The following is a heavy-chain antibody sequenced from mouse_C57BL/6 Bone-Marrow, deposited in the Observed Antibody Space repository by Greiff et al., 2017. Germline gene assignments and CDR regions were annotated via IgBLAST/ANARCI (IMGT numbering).Heavy chain of an antibody. CDR2: IYPGSGST. CDR1: GYTFTSSW. J-gene: IGHJ1*03. V-gene: IGHV1-55*01. Sequence: QVQLQQPGAELVKPGASVKMSCKASGYTFTSSWITWVKQRPGQGLEWIGDIYPGSGSTNYNEKFKSKATLTVDTSSSTAYMQLSSLTSEDSAVYYCARSGSNYGWYFDVWGTGTTVTVSS. D-gene: IGHD2-5*01. CDR3: ARSGSNYGWYFDV.